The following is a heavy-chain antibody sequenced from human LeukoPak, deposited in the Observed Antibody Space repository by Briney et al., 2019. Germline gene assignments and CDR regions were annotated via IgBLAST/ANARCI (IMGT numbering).Heavy chain of an antibody. V-gene: IGHV3-7*03. D-gene: IGHD3-3*01. Sequence: GGSLRLSCAASGFTFSSYWMSWVRQAPGKGLEWVANIKQDGSGKYYVDSVKGRFTISRDNAKNSLYLQMNSLRTEDTALYYCAKDILGIGVVIPTDYYYYYMDVWGKGTTVTVSS. J-gene: IGHJ6*03. CDR1: GFTFSSYW. CDR2: IKQDGSGK. CDR3: AKDILGIGVVIPTDYYYYYMDV.